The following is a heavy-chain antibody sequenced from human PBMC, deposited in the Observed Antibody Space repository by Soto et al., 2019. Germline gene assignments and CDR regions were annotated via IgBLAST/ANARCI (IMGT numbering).Heavy chain of an antibody. CDR1: GDSVSSNSAA. CDR2: TYYRSKWYR. D-gene: IGHD1-26*01. CDR3: ARTVGWLDP. Sequence: SQTLSLTGVISGDSVSSNSAAWNWIRQSPSRGLEWLGRTYYRSKWYREYAPSVKSRITINPDTSKNQFSLQLNSVSPEDTAVYYCARTVGWLDPWGQGSLVTVSS. V-gene: IGHV6-1*01. J-gene: IGHJ5*02.